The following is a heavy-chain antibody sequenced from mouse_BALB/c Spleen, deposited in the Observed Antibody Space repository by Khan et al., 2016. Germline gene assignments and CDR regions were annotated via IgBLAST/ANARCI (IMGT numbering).Heavy chain of an antibody. Sequence: QLEESGPGLVKPSQSLSLTCTVTGYSITSDYAWNWIRQFPGNKLEWMGYISYSGSTSYNPSLKSRISVTRDTSNNQFFLQLNSVTTEDTATYYCSRRPYGSSYWYFDVWGAGTTVTVSS. J-gene: IGHJ1*01. D-gene: IGHD1-1*01. CDR1: GYSITSDYA. V-gene: IGHV3-2*02. CDR3: SRRPYGSSYWYFDV. CDR2: ISYSGST.